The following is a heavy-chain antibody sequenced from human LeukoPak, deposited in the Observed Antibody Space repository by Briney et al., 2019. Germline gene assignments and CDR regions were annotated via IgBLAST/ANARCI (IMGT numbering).Heavy chain of an antibody. CDR1: GYTFTGYY. J-gene: IGHJ3*02. CDR3: ARDAGDIVVVTGAFDI. Sequence: ASVKVSCKAPGYTFTGYYMHWVRQAPGQGLEWMGWINPNSGGTNYAQKFQGRVTMTRDTFISTAYMELSRLRSDDTAVYYCARDAGDIVVVTGAFDIWGQGTMVTVSS. CDR2: INPNSGGT. D-gene: IGHD2-21*02. V-gene: IGHV1-2*02.